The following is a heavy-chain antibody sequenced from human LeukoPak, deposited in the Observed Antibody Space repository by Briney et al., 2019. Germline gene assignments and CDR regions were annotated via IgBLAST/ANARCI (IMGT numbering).Heavy chain of an antibody. V-gene: IGHV3-21*01. CDR3: ARDSYDSSGYLVY. J-gene: IGHJ4*02. CDR2: ISSSSSYI. D-gene: IGHD3-22*01. CDR1: GFTFSSYS. Sequence: RGALRLSCAASGFTFSSYSMNWVRQAPGKGLEWVSSISSSSSYIYYADSVKGRFTISRDNAKNSLYLQMNSLRAEDTAVYYCARDSYDSSGYLVYWGQGTLVTVSS.